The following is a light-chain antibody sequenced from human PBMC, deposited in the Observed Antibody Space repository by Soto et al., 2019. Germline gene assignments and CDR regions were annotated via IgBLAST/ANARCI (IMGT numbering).Light chain of an antibody. CDR2: GIS. J-gene: IGKJ5*01. Sequence: DIVWTKSPGTLSLSPGERATLSCRASQSVSSSQLAWYQQKPGQAPRLLIYGISKRATDIPDRFSGDGSGTDFTLTISRLEPEDFAVYYCQQYGTSAITFGQGTRLEIK. CDR3: QQYGTSAIT. V-gene: IGKV3-20*01. CDR1: QSVSSSQ.